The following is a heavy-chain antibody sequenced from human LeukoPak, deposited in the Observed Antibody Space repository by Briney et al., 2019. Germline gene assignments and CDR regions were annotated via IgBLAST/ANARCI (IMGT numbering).Heavy chain of an antibody. CDR1: GGSFSDYY. CDR3: ARGSGSYFDFDGMDV. J-gene: IGHJ6*02. Sequence: SETLSLTCAVYGGSFSDYYWSWIRQPPGKGLEWIGEIKHSGSTNYNPSLKSRVTISVDTSKNQFSLKLSSVTAADTAVYYCARGSGSYFDFDGMDVWGQGTTVTVSS. CDR2: IKHSGST. V-gene: IGHV4-34*01. D-gene: IGHD1-26*01.